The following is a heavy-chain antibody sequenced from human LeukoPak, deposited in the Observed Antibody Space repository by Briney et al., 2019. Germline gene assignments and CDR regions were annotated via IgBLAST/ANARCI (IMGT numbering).Heavy chain of an antibody. J-gene: IGHJ3*02. D-gene: IGHD3-22*01. CDR1: GGSISNYY. CDR3: ARGPYSYDSSGAFDI. CDR2: IYYSGST. V-gene: IGHV4-59*01. Sequence: SETLSLTCTVSGGSISNYYWSWIRQPPGKGLEWIGFIYYSGSTNYNPSLKSRVTISVDTSKNQFSLKLSSVTAADTAVYFCARGPYSYDSSGAFDIWGQGTMVTVSS.